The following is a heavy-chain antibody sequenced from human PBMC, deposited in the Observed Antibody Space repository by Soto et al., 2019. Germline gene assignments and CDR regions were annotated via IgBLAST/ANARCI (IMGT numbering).Heavy chain of an antibody. V-gene: IGHV2-5*02. CDR2: IFWDDDK. CDR1: GFSLSTSGVG. CDR3: THHGYYSYGMDV. J-gene: IGHJ6*02. Sequence: QITLKESGPTLVKPTQTLTLTCTFSGFSLSTSGVGVGWIRQPPGKALEWLAVIFWDDDKRYSPSLKSRLSITKGTSKNQVVLTRTNMDPVDAATYYCTHHGYYSYGMDVWGQGTTVTVSS.